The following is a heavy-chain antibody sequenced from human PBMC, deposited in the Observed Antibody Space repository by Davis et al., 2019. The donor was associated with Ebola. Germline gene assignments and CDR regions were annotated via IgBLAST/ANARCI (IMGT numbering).Heavy chain of an antibody. Sequence: MPSETLSLTCTVSGGSIISSSSYWGWIRQPPRKGLEWIGSIYYSGSTNYNPSLKSRVTISVDTSKNQFSLKLSSVTAADTAVYYCARDPGSTKWNFDLWGRGTLVTVSS. D-gene: IGHD6-25*01. J-gene: IGHJ2*01. CDR1: GGSIISSSSY. CDR2: IYYSGST. V-gene: IGHV4-39*07. CDR3: ARDPGSTKWNFDL.